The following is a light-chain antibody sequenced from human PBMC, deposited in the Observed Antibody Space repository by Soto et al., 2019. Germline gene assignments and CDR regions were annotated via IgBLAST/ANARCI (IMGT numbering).Light chain of an antibody. CDR2: RNN. CDR3: AAWDDSLSGLWV. J-gene: IGLJ1*01. V-gene: IGLV1-47*01. Sequence: QPVLTQPPSASGTPGQRVTISCSGSSSNIGSNYVYWYQQLPGTAPKLLIYRNNQRPSGVPDRFSGSKSGTSASLAISGLRSEDEADYYCAAWDDSLSGLWVFGTGTKVTVL. CDR1: SSNIGSNY.